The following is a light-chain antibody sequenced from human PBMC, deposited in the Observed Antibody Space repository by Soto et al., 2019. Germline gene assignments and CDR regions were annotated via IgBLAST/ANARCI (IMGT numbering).Light chain of an antibody. CDR1: QGIGDD. J-gene: IGKJ1*01. Sequence: DLQMTQSPSSLSASVGDRVIITCRASQGIGDDLGWYQQKPGKAPKRLIYAASTLQSGVPSRFSVSGSGTDFTLTISSLQPDDFASYYCLQHNTYPWTFGPGTKVEVK. CDR3: LQHNTYPWT. V-gene: IGKV1-17*01. CDR2: AAS.